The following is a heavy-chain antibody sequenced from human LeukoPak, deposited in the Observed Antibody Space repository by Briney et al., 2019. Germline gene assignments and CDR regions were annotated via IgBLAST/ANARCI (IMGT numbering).Heavy chain of an antibody. J-gene: IGHJ4*02. Sequence: ASVKVSCKVSGYTSTDYYMHWVRQAPGQGLEWMGRINPNSGGTNYAQMFQGRVTMTRDTSISTAYMELSRLRSDDTAVYYCARYSGSYLIDYWGQGTLVTVSS. V-gene: IGHV1-2*06. CDR2: INPNSGGT. CDR3: ARYSGSYLIDY. D-gene: IGHD1-26*01. CDR1: GYTSTDYY.